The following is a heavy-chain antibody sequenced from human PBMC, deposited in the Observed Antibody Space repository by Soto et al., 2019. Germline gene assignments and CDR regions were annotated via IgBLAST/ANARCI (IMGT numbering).Heavy chain of an antibody. CDR2: MNPNSGNT. CDR3: VREERRGYIPNALTL. J-gene: IGHJ3*01. V-gene: IGHV1-8*01. Sequence: TGQRLEWMGWMNPNSGNTGYAQKFQGRVTMTRNTSISTAYMELSSLRSEDTAVYFCVREERRGYIPNALTLWGHGTMVPVS. D-gene: IGHD3-9*01.